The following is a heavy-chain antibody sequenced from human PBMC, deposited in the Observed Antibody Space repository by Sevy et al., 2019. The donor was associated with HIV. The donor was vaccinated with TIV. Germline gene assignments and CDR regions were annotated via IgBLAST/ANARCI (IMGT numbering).Heavy chain of an antibody. CDR1: GGSFSGYY. CDR3: ARWARRDGYNFGY. V-gene: IGHV4-34*01. D-gene: IGHD5-12*01. J-gene: IGHJ4*02. Sequence: SETLSLTCAVYGGSFSGYYWSWIRQPPGKGLEWIGEINHSGSTNYNPSLKSRVTISVDTSKNQFSLKLSSVTAADTAVYCCARWARRDGYNFGYWGQGTLGTVSS. CDR2: INHSGST.